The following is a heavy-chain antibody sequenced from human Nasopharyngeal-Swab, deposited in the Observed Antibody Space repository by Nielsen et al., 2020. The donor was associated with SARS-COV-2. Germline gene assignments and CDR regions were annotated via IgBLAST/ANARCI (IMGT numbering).Heavy chain of an antibody. CDR1: GFTFSSYA. Sequence: GGSLRLSCAASGFTFSSYAMSWVRQAPGKGLEWVSVIYSGGSSTYYADSVKGRFTISRDNSKNTLYLQMNSLRAEDTAVYYCARVETANYYYYGMDVWGQGTTVTVS. CDR2: IYSGGSST. J-gene: IGHJ6*02. CDR3: ARVETANYYYYGMDV. D-gene: IGHD1-14*01. V-gene: IGHV3-23*03.